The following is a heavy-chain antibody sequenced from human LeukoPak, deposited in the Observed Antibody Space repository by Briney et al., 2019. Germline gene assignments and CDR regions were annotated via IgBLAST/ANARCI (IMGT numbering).Heavy chain of an antibody. Sequence: SETLSLTCAVSGASFSGYYWSWIRQSPGGGLEWIGEINQSGSANYNPSRKSRVTISVDTAEKRFSLILRSVTAADTAVYYCARGYGRVATVRGGILTGAIYFDFWGQGSLVTVSS. CDR2: INQSGSA. V-gene: IGHV4-34*01. CDR3: ARGYGRVATVRGGILTGAIYFDF. D-gene: IGHD3-10*01. J-gene: IGHJ4*02. CDR1: GASFSGYY.